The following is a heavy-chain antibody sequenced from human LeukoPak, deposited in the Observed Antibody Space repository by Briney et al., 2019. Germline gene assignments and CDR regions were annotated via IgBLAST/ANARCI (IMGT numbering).Heavy chain of an antibody. CDR2: INHSGST. CDR1: GGSFSGDY. V-gene: IGHV4-34*01. J-gene: IGHJ4*02. D-gene: IGHD2-2*01. CDR3: ARGRLSSRYCSSTSCYRESY. Sequence: RPSETLSLTFAVYGGSFSGDYWSWIRQPPGKGLEWIGEINHSGSTSYNPSLKSRVTISVDTSKNQFPLKPSSVTAADTAVYYCARGRLSSRYCSSTSCYRESYWGQGTLVTVSS.